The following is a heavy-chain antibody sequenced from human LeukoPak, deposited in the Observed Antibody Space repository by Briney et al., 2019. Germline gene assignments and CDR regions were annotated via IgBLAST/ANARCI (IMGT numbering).Heavy chain of an antibody. V-gene: IGHV1-24*01. D-gene: IGHD3-10*01. CDR1: GYTPTELS. CDR2: FDPEDGET. Sequence: ASVKVSCKVSGYTPTELSMHWVRQAPGKGLEWMGGFDPEDGETIYAQKFQGRVTMTEDTSTDTAYMELSSLRPEDTAVYYCATVSSRMVRGVLSFDYWGQGTLVTVSS. CDR3: ATVSSRMVRGVLSFDY. J-gene: IGHJ4*02.